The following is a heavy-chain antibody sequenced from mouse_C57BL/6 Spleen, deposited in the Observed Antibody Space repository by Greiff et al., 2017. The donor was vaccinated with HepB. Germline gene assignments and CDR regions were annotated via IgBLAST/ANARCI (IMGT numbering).Heavy chain of an antibody. D-gene: IGHD1-1*01. V-gene: IGHV1-82*01. CDR1: GYAFSSSW. CDR2: IYPGDGDT. J-gene: IGHJ1*03. Sequence: VQLQQSGPELVKPGASVKISCKASGYAFSSSWMNWVKQRPGKGLEWIGRIYPGDGDTNYNGKFKGKATLTADKSSSTAYMQLSSLTSEDSAVYFCARSPITTVVAPYWYFDVWGTGTTVTVSS. CDR3: ARSPITTVVAPYWYFDV.